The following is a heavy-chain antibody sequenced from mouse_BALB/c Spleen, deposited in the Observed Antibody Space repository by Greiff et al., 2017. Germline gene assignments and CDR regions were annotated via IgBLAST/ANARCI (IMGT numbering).Heavy chain of an antibody. Sequence: EVKLMESGAELVRSGASVKLSCTASGFNIKDYYMHWVKQRPEQGLEWIGWIDPENGDTEYAPKFQGKATMTADTSSNTAYLQLSSLTSEDTAVYYCNAFGSRSSFDYWGQGTTLTVSS. V-gene: IGHV14-4*02. CDR2: IDPENGDT. CDR3: NAFGSRSSFDY. CDR1: GFNIKDYY. J-gene: IGHJ2*01. D-gene: IGHD1-1*01.